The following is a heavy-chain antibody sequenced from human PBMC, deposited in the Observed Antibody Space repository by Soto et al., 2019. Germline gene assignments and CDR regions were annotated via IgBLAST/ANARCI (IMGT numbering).Heavy chain of an antibody. D-gene: IGHD6-13*01. J-gene: IGHJ4*02. CDR3: ARVQQQLVDY. V-gene: IGHV3-21*01. CDR1: GFTFSSYS. CDR2: ISSSSSYI. Sequence: GGSLRLSCAASGFTFSSYSMNWVRQAPGKGLEWVSSISSSSSYIYYADSVKGRFTISRDNAKNPLYLQMNSLRAEDTAVYYCARVQQQLVDYWGQGTMVTVSS.